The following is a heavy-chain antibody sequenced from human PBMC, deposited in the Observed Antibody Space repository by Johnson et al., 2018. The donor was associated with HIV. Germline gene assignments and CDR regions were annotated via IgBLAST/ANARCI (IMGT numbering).Heavy chain of an antibody. CDR3: ATSGDKYSSNWGDAFDI. J-gene: IGHJ3*02. CDR1: GFSFSTYA. CDR2: ISSNGGST. Sequence: VQLVESGGGVVQPGRSLRLSCAASGFSFSTYAMHWVRQAPGKGLEYVSAISSNGGSTYYANSVKGRFTISRDNSKNTLYLQMGSLSAEDTAVYYCATSGDKYSSNWGDAFDIWGQGTMVTVSS. D-gene: IGHD6-13*01. V-gene: IGHV3-64*01.